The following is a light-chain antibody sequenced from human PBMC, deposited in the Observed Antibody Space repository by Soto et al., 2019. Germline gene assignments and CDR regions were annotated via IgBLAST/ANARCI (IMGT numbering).Light chain of an antibody. CDR1: QSVRNN. J-gene: IGKJ5*01. V-gene: IGKV3-15*01. CDR2: GAS. CDR3: HQYNNWPRT. Sequence: EVVLTQSPATLSLSPGERATLSCRASQSVRNNLAWYQQKPGQAPSLLIYGASTRATGIPARFSGSGSGTEFTLTISSLQSEDFAVYFCHQYNNWPRTFGQGTRL.